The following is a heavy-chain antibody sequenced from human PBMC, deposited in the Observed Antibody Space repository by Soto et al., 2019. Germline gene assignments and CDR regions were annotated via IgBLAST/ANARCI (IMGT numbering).Heavy chain of an antibody. J-gene: IGHJ4*02. CDR1: GGTFSTST. CDR3: ARDSPIGSTFSGYDAIDS. Sequence: QVQLVQSGAEVKKPGSSVKVSCKASGGTFSTSTFTWVRQAPGQGLEWMGRTIPLLNVADYAQDFQGRLTITADKSTSTTYMEVTRLASKDTAVYYCARDSPIGSTFSGYDAIDSWGQGTLVTVSS. CDR2: TIPLLNVA. V-gene: IGHV1-69*08. D-gene: IGHD5-12*01.